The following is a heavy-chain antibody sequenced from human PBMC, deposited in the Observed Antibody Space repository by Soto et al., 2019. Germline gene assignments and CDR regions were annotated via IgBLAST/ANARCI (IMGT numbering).Heavy chain of an antibody. CDR1: GYTFTSYA. V-gene: IGHV1-46*03. CDR2: INPSGGST. J-gene: IGHJ6*02. CDR3: ASVRTPGATTDYYYYGMDV. D-gene: IGHD1-26*01. Sequence: ASVKVSCKASGYTFTSYAIHWVRQAPGQRLEWMGIINPSGGSTSYAQKFQGRVTMTRDTSTSTVYMELSSLRSEDTAVYYCASVRTPGATTDYYYYGMDVWGQGTTVTVSS.